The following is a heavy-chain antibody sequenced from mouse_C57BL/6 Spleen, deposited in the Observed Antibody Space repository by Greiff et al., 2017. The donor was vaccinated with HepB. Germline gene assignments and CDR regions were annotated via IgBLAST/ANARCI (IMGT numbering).Heavy chain of an antibody. CDR3: ARSNYNCMDY. CDR2: INPNNGGT. CDR1: GYTFTDYY. V-gene: IGHV1-26*01. Sequence: EVQLQQSGPELVKPGASVKISCKASGYTFTDYYMNWVKQSHGKSLEWIGDINPNNGGTSYNQKFKGKATLTVDKSSSTAYMELRSLTSEDSAVYYCARSNYNCMDYWGQGTSVTVSS. J-gene: IGHJ4*01. D-gene: IGHD2-5*01.